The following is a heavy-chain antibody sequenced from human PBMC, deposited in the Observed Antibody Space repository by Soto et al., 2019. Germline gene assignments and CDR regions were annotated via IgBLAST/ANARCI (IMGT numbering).Heavy chain of an antibody. CDR2: INHSGGT. Sequence: QVQLQQWGAGLLKPSETLSLTCAVYGGSFSDFYWTWIRQPPGKGLEWMGEINHSGGTNYNPSPTSRVXTXVXXSTTPLSPTLTPVTAADTAVYSCGPRGAVADPRGYWGQGTLVTVSS. D-gene: IGHD6-19*01. CDR3: GPRGAVADPRGY. CDR1: GGSFSDFY. J-gene: IGHJ4*02. V-gene: IGHV4-34*01.